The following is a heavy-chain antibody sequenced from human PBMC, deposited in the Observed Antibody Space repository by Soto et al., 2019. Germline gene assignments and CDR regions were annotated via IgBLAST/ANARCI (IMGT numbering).Heavy chain of an antibody. CDR3: ARTQGYCTNGVCYSTTDYYYYMDV. Sequence: SETLSLTCAVSSGTISSSNWWSWVRQPPGKGLEWIGEIYHSGSTNYNPSLKSRVTISVDKSKNQFSLKLSSVTAADTAVYYCARTQGYCTNGVCYSTTDYYYYMDVWGKGTTVTVSS. D-gene: IGHD2-8*01. CDR2: IYHSGST. CDR1: SGTISSSNW. J-gene: IGHJ6*03. V-gene: IGHV4-4*02.